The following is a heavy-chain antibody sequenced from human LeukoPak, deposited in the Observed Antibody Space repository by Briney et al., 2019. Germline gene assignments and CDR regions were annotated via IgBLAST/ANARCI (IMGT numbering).Heavy chain of an antibody. Sequence: GGSPRLSCAASGFTFSSYNMHWVRQAPGKGLEYVSAITTNGGSTYYANSVKGGFTISRDNSKSTLYLQMGSLRAEDMAVYYCARADNSGYYSYWGQGTLVTVSS. V-gene: IGHV3-64*01. CDR3: ARADNSGYYSY. CDR1: GFTFSSYN. D-gene: IGHD2/OR15-2a*01. CDR2: ITTNGGST. J-gene: IGHJ4*02.